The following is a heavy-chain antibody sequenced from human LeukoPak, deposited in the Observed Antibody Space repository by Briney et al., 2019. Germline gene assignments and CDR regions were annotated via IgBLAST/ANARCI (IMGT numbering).Heavy chain of an antibody. CDR3: AREDSSGWYFFDY. Sequence: ASVKVSCKASGYTFINYGIGWVRQAPGQGLEWMGWISAYNGHTNYAQKLQGRVTMTTDTSTSTVFMELRSLRSDDTAVYYCAREDSSGWYFFDYWGQGALVTVSS. CDR1: GYTFINYG. V-gene: IGHV1-18*04. CDR2: ISAYNGHT. D-gene: IGHD6-19*01. J-gene: IGHJ4*02.